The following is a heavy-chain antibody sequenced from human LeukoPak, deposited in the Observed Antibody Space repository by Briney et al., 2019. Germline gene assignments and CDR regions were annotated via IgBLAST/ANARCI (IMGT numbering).Heavy chain of an antibody. CDR1: GFTFSSYA. J-gene: IGHJ4*02. CDR2: ISGSGGSA. CDR3: ATEYDILTGVDY. V-gene: IGHV3-23*01. D-gene: IGHD3-9*01. Sequence: GGSLRLSCAASGFTFSSYAMSWVRQAPGKGLEWVSAISGSGGSAYYADSVKGRFTISRDNSKNTLYLQMNGLRAEDTAVYYCATEYDILTGVDYWGQGTLVTVSS.